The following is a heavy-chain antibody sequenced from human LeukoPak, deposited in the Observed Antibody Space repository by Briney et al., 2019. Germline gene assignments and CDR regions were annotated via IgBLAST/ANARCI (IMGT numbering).Heavy chain of an antibody. V-gene: IGHV1-18*01. D-gene: IGHD3-10*01. J-gene: IGHJ3*02. CDR3: ARDLFYGSGTYSDVFDI. CDR2: ISGYNGNT. CDR1: GYTFISYG. Sequence: ASVKVSCKASGYTFISYGISWVRQAPGQGLEWMGWISGYNGNTYYAQNLQGRVTMTTDTSTSTVYMELRSLRTDDTAVYYCARDLFYGSGTYSDVFDIWGQGTMITVSS.